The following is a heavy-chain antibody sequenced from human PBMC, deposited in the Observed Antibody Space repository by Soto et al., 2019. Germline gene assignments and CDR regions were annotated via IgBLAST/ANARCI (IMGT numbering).Heavy chain of an antibody. D-gene: IGHD6-13*01. CDR2: ISAYNGNT. J-gene: IGHJ5*02. CDR1: GYTFTSYG. CDR3: ARGGAAAGINDNWFDP. V-gene: IGHV1-18*01. Sequence: ASVQVSCKASGYTFTSYGISWVRQAPGQGLEWMGWISAYNGNTNYAQKFQGWVTMTRDTSISTAYMELSRLRSDDTAVYYCARGGAAAGINDNWFDPWGQGTLVTVSS.